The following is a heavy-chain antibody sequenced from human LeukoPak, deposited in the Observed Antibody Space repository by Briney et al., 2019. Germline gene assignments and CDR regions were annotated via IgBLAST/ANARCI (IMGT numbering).Heavy chain of an antibody. D-gene: IGHD1-26*01. J-gene: IGHJ4*02. Sequence: ETLSLTCTVSGYSISSDYYWGWIRQPPGKGLEWVGRIKAKAHGGTIEYAAPVKGRFTISRDDSKNTLYLQMNSLKTEDTAVYYCTTDGVGVEGATYDNWGQGTLVSVSS. V-gene: IGHV3-15*01. CDR1: GYSISSDYY. CDR2: IKAKAHGGTI. CDR3: TTDGVGVEGATYDN.